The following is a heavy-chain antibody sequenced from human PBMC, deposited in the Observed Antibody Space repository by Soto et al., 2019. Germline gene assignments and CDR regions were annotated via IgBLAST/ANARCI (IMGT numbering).Heavy chain of an antibody. CDR1: GFTFSRFS. J-gene: IGHJ4*01. CDR2: ISYDGISK. CDR3: ARVLSVDTAMPDYFDY. D-gene: IGHD5-18*01. Sequence: GGSLRLTCAASGFTFSRFSMYWVRQAPGKGLEWVAFISYDGISKYYADSVKGRFAISRDNSKNTLYLQMNSLRAEDTAVYYCARVLSVDTAMPDYFDYWGHGTLVTVSS. V-gene: IGHV3-30*09.